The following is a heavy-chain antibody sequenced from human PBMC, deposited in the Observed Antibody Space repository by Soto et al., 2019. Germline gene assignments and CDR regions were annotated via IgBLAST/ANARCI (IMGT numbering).Heavy chain of an antibody. V-gene: IGHV3-15*01. CDR1: GFTFSNAW. J-gene: IGHJ4*02. Sequence: LRLSCAASGFTFSNAWMSWVRQAPGKGLEWVGRIKSKTDGGTTDYAAPVKGRFTISRDDSKNTLYLQMNSLKTEDTAVYYCTTYGNVHLWRRDAIYRGQTPLVTVSS. D-gene: IGHD1-26*01. CDR2: IKSKTDGGTT. CDR3: TTYGNVHLWRRDAIY.